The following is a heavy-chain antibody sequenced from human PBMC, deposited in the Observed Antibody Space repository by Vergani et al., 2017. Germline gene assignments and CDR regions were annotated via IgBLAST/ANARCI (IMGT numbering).Heavy chain of an antibody. CDR3: ARVASYGFGCNDY. Sequence: QVQLVQSGAEVKKPGASVKVSCKASGGTFSSYAISWVRQAPGQGLEWMGRIIPILGIATSAQKFQGRVTITADNSTSTAYRELSSLRSEDTAVDYCARVASYGFGCNDYWGQGTLVTVSS. J-gene: IGHJ4*02. CDR1: GGTFSSYA. D-gene: IGHD5-18*01. V-gene: IGHV1-69*04. CDR2: IIPILGIA.